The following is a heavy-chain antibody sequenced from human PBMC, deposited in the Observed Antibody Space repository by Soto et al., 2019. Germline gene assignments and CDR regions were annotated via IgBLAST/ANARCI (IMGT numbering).Heavy chain of an antibody. D-gene: IGHD2-15*01. J-gene: IGHJ6*02. V-gene: IGHV4-59*01. CDR1: VGSISSYY. CDR2: IYYSGST. Sequence: SETLSLTCTVSVGSISSYYWSWIRQPPGKGLEWIGYIYYSGSTNYNPSLKSRVAISVDTSKNQFSLKLSSVTAADTAVYYCASGAPLVADTTYYYYGMDVWGQGNTVTVSS. CDR3: ASGAPLVADTTYYYYGMDV.